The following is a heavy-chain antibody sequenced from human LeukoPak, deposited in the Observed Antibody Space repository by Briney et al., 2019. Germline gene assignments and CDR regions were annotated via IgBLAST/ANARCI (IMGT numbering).Heavy chain of an antibody. J-gene: IGHJ6*02. V-gene: IGHV1-18*01. CDR1: GYTFTSYG. CDR2: ISAYNGNT. D-gene: IGHD1-26*01. Sequence: ASVMVSCKASGYTFTSYGISWVRQAPGQGLEWMGWISAYNGNTNYAQKLQGRVTMTTDTSTSTAYMELRSLRSDDTAVYYCARYSSGGYFGRSYYYGMDVWGQGTTVTVSS. CDR3: ARYSSGGYFGRSYYYGMDV.